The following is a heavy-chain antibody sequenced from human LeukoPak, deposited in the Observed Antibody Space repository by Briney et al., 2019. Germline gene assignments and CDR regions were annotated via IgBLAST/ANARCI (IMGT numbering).Heavy chain of an antibody. J-gene: IGHJ6*02. D-gene: IGHD3-10*01. CDR2: ISWNRGSI. CDR1: GFTFDDYA. Sequence: GRSLRLSCAASGFTFDDYAMHWVRQAPGKGLEWVSGISWNRGSIGYADSVKGRFTISRDNAKNSLYLQMNSLRAEDTALYYCAKDNGMGYYGSGSYGRYYYYGMDVWGQGTTVTVSS. CDR3: AKDNGMGYYGSGSYGRYYYYGMDV. V-gene: IGHV3-9*01.